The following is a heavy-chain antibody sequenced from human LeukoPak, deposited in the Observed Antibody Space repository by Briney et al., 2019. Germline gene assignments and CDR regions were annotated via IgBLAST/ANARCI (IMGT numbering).Heavy chain of an antibody. CDR1: GGSISSYY. V-gene: IGHV4-4*07. Sequence: PSXTLSLTCTVSGGSISSYYWNWFRQPAGKGLEWIGRIYTSGSTNYNATLKRGVTMSVDTSKNQFSLKLSSVTAADTAVYYCARGGPGDSGYDSWFDPWGQGALVTVSS. CDR2: IYTSGST. D-gene: IGHD5-12*01. J-gene: IGHJ5*02. CDR3: ARGGPGDSGYDSWFDP.